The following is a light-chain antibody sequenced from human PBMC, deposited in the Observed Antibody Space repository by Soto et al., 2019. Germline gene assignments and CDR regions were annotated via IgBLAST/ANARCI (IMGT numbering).Light chain of an antibody. V-gene: IGKV3-20*01. CDR3: QQYGSSPLT. CDR2: GIS. J-gene: IGKJ1*01. CDR1: QTVDRNY. Sequence: EIVLTQSPGILSLSPGEGATLSCRASQTVDRNYFAWYQQKPGQAPRLLIYGISSRATGIPDRFRGSGSGTDFTLTISRLEPEDFAVYYCQQYGSSPLTFGQGTKVDIK.